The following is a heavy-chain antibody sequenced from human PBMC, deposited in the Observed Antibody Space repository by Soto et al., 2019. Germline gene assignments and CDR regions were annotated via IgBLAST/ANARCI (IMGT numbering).Heavy chain of an antibody. J-gene: IGHJ4*02. CDR1: GGSISSVGYY. CDR2: IYYSGST. D-gene: IGHD3-10*01. CDR3: AGAPPMVRGVVWPFDY. V-gene: IGHV4-31*03. Sequence: QVQLQESGPGLVKHSQTLSLTCTVSGGSISSVGYYWSWIRQHPGKGLARIGYIYYSGSTYYNPSLKGRGTSSVDPSKNQCSLRLGSVTAGDTAVDYWAGAPPMVRGVVWPFDYWGQGTLVTVSS.